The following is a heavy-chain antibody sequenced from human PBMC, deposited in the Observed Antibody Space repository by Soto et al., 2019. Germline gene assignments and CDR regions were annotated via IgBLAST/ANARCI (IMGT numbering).Heavy chain of an antibody. V-gene: IGHV1-18*01. CDR3: ARDSTVTTLDY. CDR1: GYTFTAYA. J-gene: IGHJ4*02. CDR2: ISAYNGDT. D-gene: IGHD4-17*01. Sequence: QVQLVQSGAEVKKPGASVKVSCKASGYTFTAYAISWVRQAPGQGLEWMGWISAYNGDTNYAQMLQGRVTMTTDTSTSTAYMELMSLRSDDTAVYYCARDSTVTTLDYWGQGTLVTVSS.